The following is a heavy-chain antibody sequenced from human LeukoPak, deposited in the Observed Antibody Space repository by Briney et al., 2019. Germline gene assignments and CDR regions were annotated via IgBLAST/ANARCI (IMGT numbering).Heavy chain of an antibody. V-gene: IGHV3-48*04. CDR2: ISRNGNTE. D-gene: IGHD2-15*01. CDR1: GLTFSSYA. J-gene: IGHJ4*02. Sequence: GGSLRLSCVASGLTFSSYALNWVRQAPGKGLEWISYISRNGNTEQYADSVKGRFTISRDNAKNSVYLQMNSLRAEDTAVYYCARHQGDYSGDFDDWGQGTMVTVSS. CDR3: ARHQGDYSGDFDD.